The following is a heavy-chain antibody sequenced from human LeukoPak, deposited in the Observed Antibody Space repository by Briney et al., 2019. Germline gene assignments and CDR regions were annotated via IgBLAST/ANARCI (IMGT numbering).Heavy chain of an antibody. CDR3: AKRYCKSATCRSDMDA. D-gene: IGHD2-15*01. V-gene: IGHV3-30*02. CDR2: IQSDGSKT. CDR1: GFSFSNYG. Sequence: GGSLRPSCAASGFSFSNYGMHWVRQAPGKGLEWVALIQSDGSKTYSADSVKGRFTISRDNPRNTLYLQMNRLRPEDTAVYYCAKRYCKSATCRSDMDAWGQGTTVTVSS. J-gene: IGHJ6*02.